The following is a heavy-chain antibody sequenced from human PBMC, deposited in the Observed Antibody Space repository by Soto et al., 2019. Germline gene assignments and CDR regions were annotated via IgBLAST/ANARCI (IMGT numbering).Heavy chain of an antibody. V-gene: IGHV3-30*18. CDR1: GFTFSSYG. D-gene: IGHD3-16*01. Sequence: QVQLVESGGGVVQPGRSLRLSCAASGFTFSSYGMHWVRQAPGKGLEWVAGISYDGSNKYYADSVKGRFTISRDNSKNTLYLQMNSLRAEDTAVYYCAKDGVGENGAYYYMDVWGKGTTVTVSS. CDR3: AKDGVGENGAYYYMDV. J-gene: IGHJ6*03. CDR2: ISYDGSNK.